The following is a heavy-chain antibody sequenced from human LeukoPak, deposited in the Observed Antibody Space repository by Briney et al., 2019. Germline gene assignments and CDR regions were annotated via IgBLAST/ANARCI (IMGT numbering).Heavy chain of an antibody. D-gene: IGHD1-26*01. J-gene: IGHJ3*02. CDR1: GXSISSYY. CDR3: ARVGGVGATLWRFGFDI. CDR2: IYTSGST. V-gene: IGHV4-4*07. Sequence: SETLSHTCAVSGXSISSYYWSWIRQPAGKGLEWIGRIYTSGSTNYNPSLKSRVTMSVDTSKNQFSLNLSSVTAADTAVYYCARVGGVGATLWRFGFDIWGQGTMVTVSS.